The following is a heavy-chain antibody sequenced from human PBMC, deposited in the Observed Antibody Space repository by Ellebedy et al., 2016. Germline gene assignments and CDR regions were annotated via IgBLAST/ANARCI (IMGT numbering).Heavy chain of an antibody. CDR1: GFIFSSFW. Sequence: GGSLRLSCAASGFIFSSFWMSWVRQAPGKGLEWVANIKEDGSEKNYVDSVKGRFTISRDNAKNSLYLQMNSLRAEDTAVYYCARAVPNWFGPWGQGTLVTVSS. J-gene: IGHJ5*02. V-gene: IGHV3-7*01. CDR2: IKEDGSEK. CDR3: ARAVPNWFGP.